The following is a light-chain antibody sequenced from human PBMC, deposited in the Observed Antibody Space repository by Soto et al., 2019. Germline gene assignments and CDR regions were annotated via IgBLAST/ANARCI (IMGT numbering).Light chain of an antibody. CDR1: QSVRGSY. J-gene: IGKJ2*01. Sequence: EIVLTQSPGTLSLSPGERATLSCRASQSVRGSYLAWYRQRPGQAPRLLIYGATSRATGIPDRFSGSGSGTDFTLTISRPEPEDFAVYYCQQYDSTPLYTFGQGTKLEIK. CDR3: QQYDSTPLYT. CDR2: GAT. V-gene: IGKV3-20*01.